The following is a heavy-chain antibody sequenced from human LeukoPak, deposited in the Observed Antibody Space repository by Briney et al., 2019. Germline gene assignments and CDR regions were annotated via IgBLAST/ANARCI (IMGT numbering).Heavy chain of an antibody. CDR2: ISWNSGSI. D-gene: IGHD2-15*01. V-gene: IGHV3-9*01. J-gene: IGHJ3*02. Sequence: SLRLSCAASGFTFDDYAMHWVRQAPGKGLEWVSGISWNSGSIGYADSVKGRFTISRDNAKNSLYLQMNSLRAEDTALYYCAKGYCSGGSCYSGLMAFDIWGQGTMVTVSS. CDR3: AKGYCSGGSCYSGLMAFDI. CDR1: GFTFDDYA.